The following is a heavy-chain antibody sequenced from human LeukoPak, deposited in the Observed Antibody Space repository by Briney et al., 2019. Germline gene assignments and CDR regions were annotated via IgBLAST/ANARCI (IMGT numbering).Heavy chain of an antibody. CDR1: GFTFSSYA. V-gene: IGHV3-30-3*01. Sequence: PGGSLRLSCAASGFTFSSYAMHWVRQAPGKGLEWVAVISYDGSNKYYADSVKGRFTISRDNSKNTLYLQMNSLRAEDTAVYYCAREGFFGAAGQPIIDYWGQGTLVTVSS. CDR2: ISYDGSNK. J-gene: IGHJ4*02. D-gene: IGHD6-13*01. CDR3: AREGFFGAAGQPIIDY.